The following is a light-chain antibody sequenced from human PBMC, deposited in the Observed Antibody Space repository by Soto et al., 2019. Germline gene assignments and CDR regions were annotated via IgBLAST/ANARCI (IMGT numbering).Light chain of an antibody. CDR3: QQYGSSTPGLT. CDR1: QSVSSSY. V-gene: IGKV3-20*01. CDR2: GAS. J-gene: IGKJ4*01. Sequence: EIVWTQSPGTLSLSPGEIATLSCRASQSVSSSYLAWYQQKPGQAPRLLIYGASSRATGIPDRFSGSGSGTDFTLTISRLEPEDFAVYYCQQYGSSTPGLTFGGGTKVEIK.